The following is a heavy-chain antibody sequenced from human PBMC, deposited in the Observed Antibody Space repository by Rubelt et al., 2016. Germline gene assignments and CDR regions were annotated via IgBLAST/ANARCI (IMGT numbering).Heavy chain of an antibody. CDR3: ARDDIAARPRYYYGMDV. CDR2: ISGFNGDT. J-gene: IGHJ6*02. D-gene: IGHD6-6*01. Sequence: GQGLEWMGWISGFNGDTNYAQKFQGRVTMTTDTSTSTAYMELRSLRSDDTAVYYCARDDIAARPRYYYGMDVWGQGTTVIVS. V-gene: IGHV1-18*01.